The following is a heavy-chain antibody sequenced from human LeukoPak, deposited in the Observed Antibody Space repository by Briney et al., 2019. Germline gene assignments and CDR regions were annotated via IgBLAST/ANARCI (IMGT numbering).Heavy chain of an antibody. Sequence: SETLSLTCTVSGGSISSYYWSWIRQPPGKGLEWIGYNYYSGSTNYNPSLKSRVTISVDTSKNQFSLKLSSVTAADTAVYYCARDRVYDFWSGYYYSSPDYWGQGTLVTVSS. J-gene: IGHJ4*02. CDR3: ARDRVYDFWSGYYYSSPDY. CDR2: NYYSGST. V-gene: IGHV4-59*01. D-gene: IGHD3-3*01. CDR1: GGSISSYY.